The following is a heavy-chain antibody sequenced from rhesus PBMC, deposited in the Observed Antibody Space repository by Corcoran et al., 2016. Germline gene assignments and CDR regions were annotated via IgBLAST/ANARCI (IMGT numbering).Heavy chain of an antibody. CDR3: ARGGIAAAGI. Sequence: QVQLQESGPGLVKPSETLSLTCAVSGGSISSNSWSWIRQPPGKGRGWIRPILGRGGSTDDNPSLKNRVTIATDTSKNQFSLKLSSVTAADTAVYYCARGGIAAAGIWGQGVLVTVSS. CDR2: ILGRGGST. D-gene: IGHD6-25*01. J-gene: IGHJ4*01. V-gene: IGHV4-160*01. CDR1: GGSISSNS.